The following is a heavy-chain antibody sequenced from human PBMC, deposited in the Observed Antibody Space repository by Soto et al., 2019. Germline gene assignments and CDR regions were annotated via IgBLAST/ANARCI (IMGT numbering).Heavy chain of an antibody. CDR2: ISAYNGNT. CDR3: ARESRSLSAPAPRMDV. CDR1: GYTFTSYG. J-gene: IGHJ6*03. V-gene: IGHV1-18*01. Sequence: ASVKVSCKASGYTFTSYGIIWVRQAPGQGLEWMGWISAYNGNTNYAQKLQGRVTMTTDTSTSTAYMELRSLRSDDTAVYYCARESRSLSAPAPRMDVWGKGTTVTVS.